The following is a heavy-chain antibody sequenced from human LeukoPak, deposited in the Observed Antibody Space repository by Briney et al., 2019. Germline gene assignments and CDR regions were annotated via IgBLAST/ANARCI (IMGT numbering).Heavy chain of an antibody. Sequence: SETLSLTCTVSGYSISSGYYWGWIRQPPGKGLEWIGRIYTSGSTNYNPSLKSRVTISVDTSKNQFSLKLTSVTAADTAVYYCVRVGITIFGVVTPANYMDVWGKGTTVTVSS. CDR2: IYTSGST. CDR3: VRVGITIFGVVTPANYMDV. D-gene: IGHD3-3*01. CDR1: GYSISSGYY. J-gene: IGHJ6*03. V-gene: IGHV4-38-2*02.